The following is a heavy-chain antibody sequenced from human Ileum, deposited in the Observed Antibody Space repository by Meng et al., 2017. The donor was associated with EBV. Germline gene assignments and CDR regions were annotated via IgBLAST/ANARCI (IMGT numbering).Heavy chain of an antibody. Sequence: QVQLQESGPGLVKPSPTLSLTCAVSGGSISSGGYYWSWIRQPPGKGLEWIGYIYYSGSTYYNPSLKSRVTISVDTSKNQFSLKLTSVTAADTAVYYCAKYGSGTSYTGYYFHYWGQGAMVTVAS. D-gene: IGHD3-10*01. CDR1: GGSISSGGYY. CDR2: IYYSGST. J-gene: IGHJ4*02. V-gene: IGHV4-31*11. CDR3: AKYGSGTSYTGYYFHY.